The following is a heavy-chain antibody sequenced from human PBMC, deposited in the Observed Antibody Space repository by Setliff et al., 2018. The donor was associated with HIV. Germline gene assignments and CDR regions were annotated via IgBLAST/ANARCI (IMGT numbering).Heavy chain of an antibody. CDR3: ARNRVPSSL. Sequence: PSETLSLTCTVSGGSMSSYYWSWIRQPPGKGLEWIGSIYYTGSTDYNPSLMSRVTISLDTPKNQFSLKLNSVIAADTAVYYCARNRVPSSLWVHGTLVTVSS. CDR1: GGSMSSYY. V-gene: IGHV4-59*01. D-gene: IGHD3-10*01. CDR2: IYYTGST. J-gene: IGHJ4*01.